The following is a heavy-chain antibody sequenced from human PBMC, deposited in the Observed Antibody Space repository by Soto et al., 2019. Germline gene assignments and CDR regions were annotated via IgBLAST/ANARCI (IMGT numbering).Heavy chain of an antibody. CDR3: AKDSYDILTGQKRYFDS. Sequence: VGSLRLSCAASGFTFSAYTMHWVRQAPGKGLEWVSLISWDGGITYYGDSVKGRFTVSRDNSDNSLYLQMTSLRSDDTAFYYCAKDSYDILTGQKRYFDSWGQGTLVTVSS. J-gene: IGHJ4*02. D-gene: IGHD3-9*01. CDR1: GFTFSAYT. CDR2: ISWDGGIT. V-gene: IGHV3-43*01.